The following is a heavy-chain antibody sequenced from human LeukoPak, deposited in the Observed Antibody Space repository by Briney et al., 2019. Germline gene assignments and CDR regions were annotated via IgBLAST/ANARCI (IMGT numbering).Heavy chain of an antibody. D-gene: IGHD2-8*01. V-gene: IGHV1-46*01. Sequence: ASVKVSCKASGYTFTSYYMHWVRQAPGQGLEWMGIINPSGGSTSYAQKFQGGVTMTRDTSTSTVYMELSSLRSEDTAVYYCARDRSLIIKDYYYYGMDVWGQGTTVTVSS. J-gene: IGHJ6*02. CDR3: ARDRSLIIKDYYYYGMDV. CDR1: GYTFTSYY. CDR2: INPSGGST.